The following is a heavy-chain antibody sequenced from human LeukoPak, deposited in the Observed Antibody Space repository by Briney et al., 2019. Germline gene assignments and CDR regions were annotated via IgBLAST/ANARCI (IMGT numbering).Heavy chain of an antibody. CDR2: IYTSGST. V-gene: IGHV4-4*07. CDR3: ARENLPTPGDYYYYMDV. CDR1: GGSISSYY. D-gene: IGHD2-15*01. Sequence: PSETLSLTCTVSGGSISSYYWSWVRQPAGKGLEWIGRIYTSGSTNYNPSLKSRVTMSVDTSKNQFSLKLSSVTAADTAVYYCARENLPTPGDYYYYMDVWGKGTTVTVSS. J-gene: IGHJ6*03.